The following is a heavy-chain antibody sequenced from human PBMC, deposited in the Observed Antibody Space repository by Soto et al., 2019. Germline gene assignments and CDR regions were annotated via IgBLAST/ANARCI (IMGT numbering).Heavy chain of an antibody. V-gene: IGHV3-53*01. D-gene: IGHD2-15*01. CDR3: ARDRYCSGSTCYSDS. Sequence: EVQVVESGGGLIQPGGSLRLSCAASGFTVNSNYMSWVRQAPGKGLEWVSLISSGGGTYYGDSVKGRFTISRDNSKNILYLQMNSLRAEDTAFYDCARDRYCSGSTCYSDSWGQGTLVTVSS. CDR2: ISSGGGT. J-gene: IGHJ4*02. CDR1: GFTVNSNY.